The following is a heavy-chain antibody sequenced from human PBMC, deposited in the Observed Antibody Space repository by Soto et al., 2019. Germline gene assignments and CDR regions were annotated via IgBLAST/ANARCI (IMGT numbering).Heavy chain of an antibody. D-gene: IGHD6-19*01. V-gene: IGHV4-59*08. CDR1: WDAIGGYY. CDR3: ARHGSDSGWFFFDP. Sequence: PSETLSLPCSLSWDAIGGYYWSWIRQPPGKALEWIGYVSYSGSTDYHPSLKSRVRISIDTSKNQFSLKMIPVTAADTAVYYCARHGSDSGWFFFDPWGQGALVTVSS. CDR2: VSYSGST. J-gene: IGHJ5*02.